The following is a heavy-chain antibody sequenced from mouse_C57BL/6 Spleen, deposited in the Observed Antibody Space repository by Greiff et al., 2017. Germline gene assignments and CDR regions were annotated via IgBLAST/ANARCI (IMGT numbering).Heavy chain of an antibody. D-gene: IGHD2-3*01. V-gene: IGHV1-54*01. CDR3: ARSNDWFAY. Sequence: QVQLQQSGAELVRPGTSVKVSCKASGYAFTNYLIEWVKQRPGQGLEWIGVINPGSGGTNYNEKVKGKATLTADKSSSTAYMQLSSLTSEDSAVYFCARSNDWFAYWGQGTLVTVSA. J-gene: IGHJ3*01. CDR1: GYAFTNYL. CDR2: INPGSGGT.